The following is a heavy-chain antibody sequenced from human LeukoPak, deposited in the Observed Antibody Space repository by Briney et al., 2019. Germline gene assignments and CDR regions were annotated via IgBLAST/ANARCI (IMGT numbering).Heavy chain of an antibody. D-gene: IGHD4-23*01. CDR2: IWYDGSKK. V-gene: IGHV3-33*01. Sequence: HPGGSLRLSCATSGFTFRSYGMHWVRQAPGKGPEWVAVIWYDGSKKYYADSVKGRFTISRDNSKNTLYLQMNILRAEDTAVYYCARGLGGNSAAFDIWGQGTNVTSSS. J-gene: IGHJ3*02. CDR1: GFTFRSYG. CDR3: ARGLGGNSAAFDI.